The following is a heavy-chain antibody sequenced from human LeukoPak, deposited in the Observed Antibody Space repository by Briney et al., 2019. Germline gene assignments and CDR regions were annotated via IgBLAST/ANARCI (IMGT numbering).Heavy chain of an antibody. J-gene: IGHJ5*02. CDR3: ARSSSIWGFSKSEVWFDP. CDR2: INPNSGGT. Sequence: ASVKVSCKASGYTFTGYYMHWVRQAPGQGLEWMGWINPNSGGTNYAQKFQGWVTMTRDTSISTAYRELSRMRSDNAAVYYCARSSSIWGFSKSEVWFDPWGQRTLVSVSS. D-gene: IGHD3-16*01. V-gene: IGHV1-2*04. CDR1: GYTFTGYY.